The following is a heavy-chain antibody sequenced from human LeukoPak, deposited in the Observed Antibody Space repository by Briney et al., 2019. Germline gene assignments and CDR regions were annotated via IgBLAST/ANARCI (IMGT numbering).Heavy chain of an antibody. J-gene: IGHJ3*02. D-gene: IGHD3-10*01. CDR2: IHTSGST. V-gene: IGHV4-61*02. CDR1: GGSISGGSYY. CDR3: ARRYYYGSGLNSGAFDI. Sequence: PSETLSLTCTVSGGSISGGSYYWSWIRQPAGKGLEWIGRIHTSGSTSSNPSLRSRVTISVDTSKNQFSLKLNSVTAADTAVYYCARRYYYGSGLNSGAFDIWGQGTMVTVSS.